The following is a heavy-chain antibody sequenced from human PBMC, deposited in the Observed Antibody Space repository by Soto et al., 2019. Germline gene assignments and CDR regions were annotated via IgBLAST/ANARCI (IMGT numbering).Heavy chain of an antibody. D-gene: IGHD6-13*01. CDR1: GYTFTSYA. Sequence: ASVKVSCKASGYTFTSYAMHWVRQAPGQRLEWMGWINAGNGNTKYSQKFQGRVTITTDTSTSTAYMELRSLRSDDTAVYYCARDRSASSSWYGWFDPWGQGTLVTVSS. V-gene: IGHV1-3*01. CDR2: INAGNGNT. J-gene: IGHJ5*02. CDR3: ARDRSASSSWYGWFDP.